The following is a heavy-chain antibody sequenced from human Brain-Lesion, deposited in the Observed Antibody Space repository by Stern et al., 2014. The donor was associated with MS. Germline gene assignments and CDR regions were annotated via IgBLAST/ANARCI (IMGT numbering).Heavy chain of an antibody. Sequence: VQLVESGPGLVKPSETLSLTCTVAGGSVSSTSYAWAWIRQPPGKGLEWIGTIYYSGNTYYSPSLKSRLTLPLDTSKNQFSLQRRSVTAADTAVYYCAGEEDIRYCSGGSCTGNWFDPWGQGTLVTVSS. V-gene: IGHV4-39*01. D-gene: IGHD2-15*01. CDR1: GGSVSSTSYA. CDR2: IYYSGNT. CDR3: AGEEDIRYCSGGSCTGNWFDP. J-gene: IGHJ5*02.